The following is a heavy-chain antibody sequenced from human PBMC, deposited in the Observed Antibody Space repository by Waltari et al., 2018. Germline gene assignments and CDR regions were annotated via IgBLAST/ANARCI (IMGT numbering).Heavy chain of an antibody. CDR3: AKDAFGNTYLDH. D-gene: IGHD3-10*01. CDR2: ASFDGSTT. V-gene: IGHV3-30*18. Sequence: QVQLVESGGGVVQPGMSLRLSCAASGFSLSHFGMHWVRQAPGKGLEWVALASFDGSTTYYAGSVRGRFTISRDNSKNTLYLDINTLRVDDTAIYYCAKDAFGNTYLDHWGQGTLVTVSS. CDR1: GFSLSHFG. J-gene: IGHJ5*02.